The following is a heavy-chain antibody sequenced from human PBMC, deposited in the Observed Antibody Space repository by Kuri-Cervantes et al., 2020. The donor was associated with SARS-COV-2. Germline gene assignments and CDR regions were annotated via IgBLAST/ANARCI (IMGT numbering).Heavy chain of an antibody. J-gene: IGHJ4*02. V-gene: IGHV3-7*01. D-gene: IGHD2-2*01. CDR2: IKQDGSEK. CDR3: VSTASGSAAPFDY. Sequence: GESLKISCAASGFTFSSYAMSWVRQAPGKGLEWVANIKQDGSEKYYVDSVKGRFTISRDNAKNSLYLQMNSLRAEDTAVYYCVSTASGSAAPFDYWGQGTLVTVSS. CDR1: GFTFSSYA.